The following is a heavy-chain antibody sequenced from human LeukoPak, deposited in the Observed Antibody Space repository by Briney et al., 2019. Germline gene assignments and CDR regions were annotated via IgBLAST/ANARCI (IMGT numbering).Heavy chain of an antibody. CDR1: GDSISSSSYY. CDR2: IYYSGST. CDR3: ARDNLATFGY. J-gene: IGHJ4*02. Sequence: SETLSLTCTVSGDSISSSSYYWGWIRQPPGKGLEWIGSIYYSGSTYYNPSLKSRVTISVDTSKNQFSLKLSSVTAADTAVYYCARDNLATFGYRRQGTLVTVSS. D-gene: IGHD5-12*01. V-gene: IGHV4-39*07.